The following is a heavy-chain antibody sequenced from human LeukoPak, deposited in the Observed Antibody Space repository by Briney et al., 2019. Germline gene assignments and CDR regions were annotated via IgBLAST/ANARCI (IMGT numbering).Heavy chain of an antibody. CDR2: INSDGSSR. CDR3: ASASSHRIAAGGDY. CDR1: GFTFSSYW. J-gene: IGHJ4*02. V-gene: IGHV3-74*01. D-gene: IGHD6-13*01. Sequence: GSLRLSCAASGFTFSSYWMHWVRQAPGEGLVWFSRINSDGSSRNYAASVKGRCTISRDNAKNTLYLQMNSLRAEDTAVYYCASASSHRIAAGGDYWGQGTLVTVSS.